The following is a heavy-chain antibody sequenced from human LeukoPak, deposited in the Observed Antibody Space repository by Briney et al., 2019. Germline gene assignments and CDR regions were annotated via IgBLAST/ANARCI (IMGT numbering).Heavy chain of an antibody. CDR2: IYPGDSDT. Sequence: GESLKISCKGSGYSFTSYWIGWVRQMPGKGLEWMGIIYPGDSDTRYSPSFQGQVTISADKSISTAYPQWSSLKASDTAMYYCARRVEGYCSGGSCKNWFDPWGQGTLVTVSS. V-gene: IGHV5-51*01. CDR3: ARRVEGYCSGGSCKNWFDP. J-gene: IGHJ5*02. CDR1: GYSFTSYW. D-gene: IGHD2-15*01.